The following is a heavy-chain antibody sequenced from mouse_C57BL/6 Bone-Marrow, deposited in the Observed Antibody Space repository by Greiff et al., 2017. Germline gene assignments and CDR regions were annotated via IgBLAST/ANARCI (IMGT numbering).Heavy chain of an antibody. CDR2: INPSSGYT. CDR1: GYTFTSYT. Sequence: VHLVESGAELARPGASVKMSCKASGYTFTSYTMHWVKQRPGQGLEWIGYINPSSGYTKYNQKFKDKATLTADKSASTAYMQLSSLTSEDSAVYYCAKITTVRGDFDYWGQGTTLTVSS. V-gene: IGHV1-4*01. D-gene: IGHD1-1*01. J-gene: IGHJ2*01. CDR3: AKITTVRGDFDY.